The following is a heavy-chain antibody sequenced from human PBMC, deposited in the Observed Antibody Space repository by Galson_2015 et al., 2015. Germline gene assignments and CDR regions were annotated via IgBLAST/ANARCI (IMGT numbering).Heavy chain of an antibody. D-gene: IGHD2-2*01. CDR1: GGTFSSYA. CDR3: ARKRYCSSTSCQIKSWFDP. Sequence: SVKVSCKASGGTFSSYAISWVRQAPGQGLEWMGGIIPIFGTANYAQKFQGRVTITADESTSTAYKELSSLRSEDTAVYYCARKRYCSSTSCQIKSWFDPWGQGTLVTVSS. V-gene: IGHV1-69*13. CDR2: IIPIFGTA. J-gene: IGHJ5*02.